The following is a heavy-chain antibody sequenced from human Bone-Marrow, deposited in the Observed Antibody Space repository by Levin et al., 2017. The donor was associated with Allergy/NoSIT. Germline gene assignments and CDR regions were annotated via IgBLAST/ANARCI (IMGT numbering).Heavy chain of an antibody. CDR2: SYTGDAT. J-gene: IGHJ4*02. CDR3: GRHRGRRDLDF. CDR1: GFTVSGNY. V-gene: IGHV3-66*04. D-gene: IGHD2-15*01. Sequence: TGGSLRLSCAASGFTVSGNYFSWVRQAPGKGLEWVSVSYTGDATYYADSVKGRFTMSRDSSENTLSLQMNNLRAEDTAVYYCGRHRGRRDLDFWGLGTLVTVSS.